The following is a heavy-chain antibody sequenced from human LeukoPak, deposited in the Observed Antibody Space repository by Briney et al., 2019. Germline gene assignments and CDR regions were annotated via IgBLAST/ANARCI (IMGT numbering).Heavy chain of an antibody. D-gene: IGHD3-10*01. Sequence: LSLTCTVSGYSISSGYYWGWIRQPPGKGLEWVSYISSSSSTIYYADSVKGRFTISRDNAKNSLYLQMNSLRAEDTAVYYCARENGSGKDYWGQGTLVTVSS. CDR1: GYSISSGYY. CDR3: ARENGSGKDY. CDR2: ISSSSSTI. V-gene: IGHV3-11*04. J-gene: IGHJ4*02.